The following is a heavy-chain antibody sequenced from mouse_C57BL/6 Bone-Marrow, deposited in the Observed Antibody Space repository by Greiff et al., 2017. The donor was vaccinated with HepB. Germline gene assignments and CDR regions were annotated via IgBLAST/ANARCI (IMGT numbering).Heavy chain of an antibody. CDR2: ISDGGSYT. J-gene: IGHJ2*01. V-gene: IGHV5-4*01. CDR1: GFTFSSYA. Sequence: EVQLVESGGGLVKPGGSLKLSCAASGFTFSSYAMSWVRQTPEKRLEWVATISDGGSYTYYPDNVKGRFTISRDNAKNNLYLQMSHLKSEDTAMYYCARGGGPYYFDYWGQGTTLTVSS. CDR3: ARGGGPYYFDY.